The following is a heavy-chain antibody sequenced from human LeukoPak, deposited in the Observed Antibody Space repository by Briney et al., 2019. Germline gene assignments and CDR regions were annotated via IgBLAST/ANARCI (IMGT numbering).Heavy chain of an antibody. J-gene: IGHJ4*02. Sequence: GGSLRLSCAASGFPFNSYYMTWVRQAPGKGLEWVANIMKDGGDKQYVDSVKGRFTISRDNAKNSLYLQMNSLRAEDTAVYYCVRDGYYCVFDYSAQGAKVTVSP. CDR1: GFPFNSYY. CDR3: VRDGYYCVFDY. V-gene: IGHV3-7*01. CDR2: IMKDGGDK. D-gene: IGHD3-22*01.